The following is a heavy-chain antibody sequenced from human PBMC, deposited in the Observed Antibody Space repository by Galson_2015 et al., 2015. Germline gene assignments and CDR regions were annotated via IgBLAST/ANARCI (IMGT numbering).Heavy chain of an antibody. Sequence: SVKVSCKASGGTFSSYPISWVRQAPGQGLEWMGRIIPILGIANYAQKFQGRVTITADKSTSTAYMELSSLRSEDTAVYYCAREITGTLGAFDYWGQGTLVTVSS. CDR3: AREITGTLGAFDY. D-gene: IGHD1-14*01. CDR1: GGTFSSYP. V-gene: IGHV1-69*04. J-gene: IGHJ4*02. CDR2: IIPILGIA.